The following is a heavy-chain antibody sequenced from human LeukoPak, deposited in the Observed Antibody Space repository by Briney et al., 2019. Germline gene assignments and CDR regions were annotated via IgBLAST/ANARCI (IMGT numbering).Heavy chain of an antibody. V-gene: IGHV4-39*01. CDR1: GGSISSSSYY. J-gene: IGHJ4*02. Sequence: SGTLSLTCTVSGGSISSSSYYWGWIRQPPGKGLEWIGSIYYSGSTYYNPSLKSRVTIFVDTSKNQFSLKLSSVTAADTAVYYCARRFRWELRDWGQGTLVTVSS. CDR2: IYYSGST. CDR3: ARRFRWELRD. D-gene: IGHD1-26*01.